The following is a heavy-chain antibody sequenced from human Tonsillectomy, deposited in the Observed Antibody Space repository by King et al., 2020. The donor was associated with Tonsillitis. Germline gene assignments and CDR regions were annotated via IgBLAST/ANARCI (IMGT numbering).Heavy chain of an antibody. V-gene: IGHV3-30-3*01. Sequence: VQLVESGGGVVQPGRSLRLSCAASGFTFSSYAMHWVRQAPGKGLEWVAVIAYDGSNKYYADSVKGRFTISRENSKNTLYLQMNSLRDEDTAVYYCARGAPVVPAYNWFDPWGQGTLVTVSS. CDR3: ARGAPVVPAYNWFDP. CDR2: IAYDGSNK. CDR1: GFTFSSYA. J-gene: IGHJ5*02. D-gene: IGHD4-23*01.